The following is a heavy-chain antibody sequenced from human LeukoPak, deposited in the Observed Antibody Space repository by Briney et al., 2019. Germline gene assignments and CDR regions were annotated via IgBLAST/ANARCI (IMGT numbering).Heavy chain of an antibody. Sequence: GGSLRLSCAASGFTFSSYWMSWVRQAPGKGLEWVANIKQDGSEKYYVDSVKGRFTISRDDAKNSLYLQMNSLRAEDTAVYYCARDLSRTTWIQLWYDKGWFDPWGQGTLVTVSS. J-gene: IGHJ5*02. CDR1: GFTFSSYW. D-gene: IGHD5-18*01. CDR2: IKQDGSEK. V-gene: IGHV3-7*01. CDR3: ARDLSRTTWIQLWYDKGWFDP.